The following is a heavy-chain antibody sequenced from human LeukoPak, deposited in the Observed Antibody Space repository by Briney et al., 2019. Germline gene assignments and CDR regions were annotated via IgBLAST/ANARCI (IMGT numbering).Heavy chain of an antibody. Sequence: GGSLRLSCAASGFAFNTYDMHWVRQAVGKGPEWVAGIGTAGDTYYLDPVKGRFTISRENGKNSLYLQMNSLRVGDTAVYYCARGTVGAGVFDVWGQGTLVTVS. V-gene: IGHV3-13*01. CDR1: GFAFNTYD. D-gene: IGHD1-26*01. CDR3: ARGTVGAGVFDV. CDR2: IGTAGDT. J-gene: IGHJ3*01.